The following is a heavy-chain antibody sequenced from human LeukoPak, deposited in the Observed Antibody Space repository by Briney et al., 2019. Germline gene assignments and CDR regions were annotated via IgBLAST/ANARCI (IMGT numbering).Heavy chain of an antibody. V-gene: IGHV3-30-3*01. CDR3: AKDRDPYSYGPNFDY. J-gene: IGHJ4*02. CDR2: ISYDGSNK. D-gene: IGHD5-18*01. Sequence: GGSLRLSCAASGFTFSSYAMHWVRQARGKGLEGGAVISYDGSNKYYADSVKVRFTISRHNSKNTLYLQMNSLRAEDTAVYYCAKDRDPYSYGPNFDYWGQGTLVTVSS. CDR1: GFTFSSYA.